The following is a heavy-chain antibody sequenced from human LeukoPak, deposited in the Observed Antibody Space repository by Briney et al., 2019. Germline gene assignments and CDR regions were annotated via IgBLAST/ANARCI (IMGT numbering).Heavy chain of an antibody. V-gene: IGHV4-34*01. Sequence: PSETLSLTCAVYGGSFSGYYWSWIRQPPGKGLEWIGEINHSGSTNYNPSLKSRVTISVDTSKNQFSLKLSSVTAADTAVYYCARANDFWSAPRSGWFDPWGQGTLVTVSS. CDR1: GGSFSGYY. CDR2: INHSGST. D-gene: IGHD3-3*01. CDR3: ARANDFWSAPRSGWFDP. J-gene: IGHJ5*02.